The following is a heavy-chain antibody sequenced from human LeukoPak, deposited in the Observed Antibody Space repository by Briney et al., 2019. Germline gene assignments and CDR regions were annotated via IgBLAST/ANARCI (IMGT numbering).Heavy chain of an antibody. V-gene: IGHV4-34*01. CDR3: ARGYGVMITFGGVLDY. CDR1: GGSFSGYY. D-gene: IGHD3-16*01. CDR2: INHSGST. J-gene: IGHJ4*02. Sequence: SETLSLTCAVYGGSFSGYYWSWIRQPPGKGLEWIGEINHSGSTNYNPSLKSRVTISVDTSKNQFSLKLSSVTAAGTAVYYCARGYGVMITFGGVLDYWGQGTLVTVSS.